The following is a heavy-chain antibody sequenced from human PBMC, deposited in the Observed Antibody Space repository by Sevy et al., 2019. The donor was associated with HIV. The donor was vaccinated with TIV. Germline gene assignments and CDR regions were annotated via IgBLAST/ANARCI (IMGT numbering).Heavy chain of an antibody. CDR1: GFSFSSYG. V-gene: IGHV3-33*01. J-gene: IGHJ4*02. CDR3: ARDSGLQLFRY. D-gene: IGHD1-1*01. Sequence: GGSLRLSCAASGFSFSSYGMHWVRQAPGKGLEWVALVWYDGSDKYYADSVKGRFTFSRDNSKNTLYLQMNSLRVEDTAVYYCARDSGLQLFRYWGQGTLVTVSS. CDR2: VWYDGSDK.